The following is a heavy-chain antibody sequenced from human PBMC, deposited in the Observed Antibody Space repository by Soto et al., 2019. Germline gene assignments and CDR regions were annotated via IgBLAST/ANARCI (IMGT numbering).Heavy chain of an antibody. V-gene: IGHV1-18*01. CDR3: ARDLGGSYYAPVDY. D-gene: IGHD2-15*01. J-gene: IGHJ4*02. CDR2: ISAYNGNT. CDR1: GYTFTSYG. Sequence: QVQLVQSGAAVKKPGASVQVSCKASGYTFTSYGISWVRQAPGQGLEWMGWISAYNGNTKYAQKLQGRVTTTTDTSTSTGYMELRSLRSDDTAVYYCARDLGGSYYAPVDYWGQGTLVTVSS.